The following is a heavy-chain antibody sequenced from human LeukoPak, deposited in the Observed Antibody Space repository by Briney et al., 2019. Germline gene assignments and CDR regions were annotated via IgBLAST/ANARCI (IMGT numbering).Heavy chain of an antibody. CDR1: GYTFTGYY. Sequence: GASVKVSCKASGYTFTGYYMHWVRQTPGQGLEWMGWINPNSGGTNYAQKFQGRVTMTRDTSISTAYMELSRLRSDDTAVYYCARLSHHSSGWYGGWFDPWGQGTLVTVSS. CDR3: ARLSHHSSGWYGGWFDP. J-gene: IGHJ5*02. CDR2: INPNSGGT. V-gene: IGHV1-2*02. D-gene: IGHD6-19*01.